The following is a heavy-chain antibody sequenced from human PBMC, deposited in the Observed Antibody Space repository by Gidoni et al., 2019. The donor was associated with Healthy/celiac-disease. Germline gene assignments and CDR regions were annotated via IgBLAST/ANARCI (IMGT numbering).Heavy chain of an antibody. D-gene: IGHD5-18*01. CDR2: IYYSGST. V-gene: IGHV4-39*01. CDR3: ASRGYSYGYYFDY. CDR1: GGSISSSSSY. Sequence: QLQLQESGPGLVKPSETLSLTCTVSGGSISSSSSYWGWIRQPPGKGLEWIGSIYYSGSTYYNPSLKSRVTISVDTSKNQFSLKLSSVTAADTAVYYCASRGYSYGYYFDYWGQGTLVTVSS. J-gene: IGHJ4*02.